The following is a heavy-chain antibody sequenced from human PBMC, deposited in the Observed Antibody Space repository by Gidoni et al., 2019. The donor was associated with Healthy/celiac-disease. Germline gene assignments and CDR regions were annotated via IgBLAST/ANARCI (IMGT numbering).Heavy chain of an antibody. Sequence: QVQLQQWGAGLLKPSETLSLTCAVYGGSFSGSYWSWIRQPPGKGLEWIGELNHSGSTNYNPSLKSRVTISVDTSKNQFSLKLSSVTAADTAVYYCARQGGYSSSKIRRRRWGSTFDYWGQGTLVTVSS. CDR3: ARQGGYSSSKIRRRRWGSTFDY. CDR2: LNHSGST. CDR1: GGSFSGSY. D-gene: IGHD6-13*01. J-gene: IGHJ4*02. V-gene: IGHV4-34*01.